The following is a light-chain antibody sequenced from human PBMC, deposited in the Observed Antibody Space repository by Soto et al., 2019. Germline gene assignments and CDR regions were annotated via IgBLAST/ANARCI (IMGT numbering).Light chain of an antibody. CDR1: QSVGSN. CDR2: GAS. J-gene: IGKJ1*01. Sequence: EIVMTQSPATLSVSPGERATLSCRASQSVGSNLGWYQQKRGQAPRLLIYGASTRATDIPARFSGSGSGTEFTLTISSLQSEDFAVYSCQQYNDWPWTFGQGTKVEIK. V-gene: IGKV3-15*01. CDR3: QQYNDWPWT.